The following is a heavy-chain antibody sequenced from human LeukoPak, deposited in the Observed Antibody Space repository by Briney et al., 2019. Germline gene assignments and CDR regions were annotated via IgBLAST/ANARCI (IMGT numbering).Heavy chain of an antibody. CDR2: ISGSGDTT. D-gene: IGHD5-12*01. CDR3: AKGDQWLSDIFDG. V-gene: IGHV3-23*01. Sequence: GGSLRLSCAASGFTFRIYVMTWVRHAPGKGLEWVSSISGSGDTTYYADSVKGRFSVSRDNSKNTHFLQMSRLRAEDTAVYYCAKGDQWLSDIFDGWGQGTLVTVSS. J-gene: IGHJ4*02. CDR1: GFTFRIYV.